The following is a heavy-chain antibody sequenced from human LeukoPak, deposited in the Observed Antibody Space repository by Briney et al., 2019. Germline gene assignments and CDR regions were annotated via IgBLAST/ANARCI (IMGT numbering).Heavy chain of an antibody. CDR2: IYYSGST. D-gene: IGHD3-22*01. V-gene: IGHV4-31*03. CDR1: GGSISSGGYY. CDR3: ARGVSYYYDSSGHYYGYYFDY. Sequence: SQTLSLTCTVSGGSISSGGYYWSWIRQHPGKGLEWIGYIYYSGSTYYNPSLKSRVTISVDTSKNQFSLKLSSVTAADTAVYYCARGVSYYYDSSGHYYGYYFDYWGQGTLVTVSS. J-gene: IGHJ4*02.